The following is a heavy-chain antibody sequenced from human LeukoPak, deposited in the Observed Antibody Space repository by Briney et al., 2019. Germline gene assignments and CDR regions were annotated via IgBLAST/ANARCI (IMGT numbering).Heavy chain of an antibody. Sequence: GSLRLSCAASGFTFDDYAMHWVRQAPGKGLEWVSAISGSGGSTYYADSVKGRFTISRDNSKNTLYLQMNSLRAEDTAVYYCAKSDDSSGYYYSYWGQGTLVTVSS. CDR2: ISGSGGST. V-gene: IGHV3-23*01. J-gene: IGHJ4*02. CDR3: AKSDDSSGYYYSY. CDR1: GFTFDDYA. D-gene: IGHD3-22*01.